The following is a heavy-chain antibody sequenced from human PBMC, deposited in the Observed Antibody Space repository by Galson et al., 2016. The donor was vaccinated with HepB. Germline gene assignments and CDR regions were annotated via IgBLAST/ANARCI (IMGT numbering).Heavy chain of an antibody. J-gene: IGHJ3*02. CDR3: ARESKNTVTLGAFDI. Sequence: SLRLSCAASGFTFSSYGMHWVRQAPGKGLEWVALIWYDGSNRLYADSVKGRFTISRDNSKNTLHLQMNSLRAADTAVYYCARESKNTVTLGAFDIWGQGTMVKVSS. D-gene: IGHD4-11*01. V-gene: IGHV3-33*01. CDR1: GFTFSSYG. CDR2: IWYDGSNR.